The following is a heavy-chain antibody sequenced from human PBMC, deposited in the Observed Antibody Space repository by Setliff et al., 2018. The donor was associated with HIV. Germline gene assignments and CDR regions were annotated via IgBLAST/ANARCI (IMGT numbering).Heavy chain of an antibody. CDR2: MFYSGTT. J-gene: IGHJ6*02. D-gene: IGHD3-3*01. V-gene: IGHV4-31*03. CDR3: ARITIFVPGNPYFYGMDV. Sequence: SETLSLTGSVSGDSVTSGGFFWSWIRQRPEKGLEWIGHMFYSGTTYYSPSLKSRVRISRDTSENQFSLKLTSVTAADTAVYYCARITIFVPGNPYFYGMDVWGQGTTVTVSS. CDR1: GDSVTSGGFF.